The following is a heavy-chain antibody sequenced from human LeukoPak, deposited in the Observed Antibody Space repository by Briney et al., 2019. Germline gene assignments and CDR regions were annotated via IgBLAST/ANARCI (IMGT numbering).Heavy chain of an antibody. J-gene: IGHJ4*02. Sequence: GGSLRLSCAASGFSFSNALMSWVRQAPGKGLEWVGRIKSKTDGGTTDYAAPVKGRFTISGGDSENTLYLQMNSLKTEDTAVYYCTTDWVRGVRGHWGQGTLVTVSS. CDR2: IKSKTDGGTT. CDR1: GFSFSNAL. V-gene: IGHV3-15*01. CDR3: TTDWVRGVRGH. D-gene: IGHD3-10*01.